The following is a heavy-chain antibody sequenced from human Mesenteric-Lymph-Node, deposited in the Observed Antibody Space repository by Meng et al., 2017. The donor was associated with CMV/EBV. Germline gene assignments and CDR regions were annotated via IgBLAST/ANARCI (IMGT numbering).Heavy chain of an antibody. CDR2: IKQDGSEK. J-gene: IGHJ1*01. V-gene: IGHV3-7*03. CDR3: ARERYCSSTSCSRSEYFQH. D-gene: IGHD2-2*01. Sequence: GESLKISCAASEFTFSSYWMSWVRQAPGKGLEWVANIKQDGSEKYYVDSVKGRFSISRDNAKNSLYLQMHSLRAEDTALYYCARERYCSSTSCSRSEYFQHWGQGTLVTVSS. CDR1: EFTFSSYW.